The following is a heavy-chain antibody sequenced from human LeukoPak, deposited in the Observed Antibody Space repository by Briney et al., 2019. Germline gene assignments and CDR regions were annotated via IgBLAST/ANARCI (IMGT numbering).Heavy chain of an antibody. D-gene: IGHD2-2*01. J-gene: IGHJ6*03. Sequence: SETLSLTCTVSGGSISSYYWSWIRQPAGKGLEWIGRIYTSGSTNYNPPLKSRVTMSVDTSKNQFSLKLSSVTAADTAVYYCARDGGIVVGPYYYMDVWGKGTTVTISS. V-gene: IGHV4-4*07. CDR2: IYTSGST. CDR3: ARDGGIVVGPYYYMDV. CDR1: GGSISSYY.